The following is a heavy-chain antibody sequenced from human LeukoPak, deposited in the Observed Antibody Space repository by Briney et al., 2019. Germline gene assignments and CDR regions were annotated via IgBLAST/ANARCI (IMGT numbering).Heavy chain of an antibody. CDR1: GGSFSGYY. V-gene: IGHV4-34*01. CDR2: INHSGST. Sequence: SETLSLTCAVYGGSFSGYYWSWIRQPPGKGLEWIGEINHSGSTNYNPSLKSRVTISVDTSKNQFSLKLSSVTAADTAVYYCARLRWLPNWFDPWGQGILVTVSS. D-gene: IGHD4-23*01. J-gene: IGHJ5*02. CDR3: ARLRWLPNWFDP.